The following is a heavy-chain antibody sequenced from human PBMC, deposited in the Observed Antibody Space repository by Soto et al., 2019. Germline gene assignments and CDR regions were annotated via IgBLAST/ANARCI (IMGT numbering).Heavy chain of an antibody. V-gene: IGHV4-34*01. D-gene: IGHD5-12*01. J-gene: IGHJ4*02. CDR3: ARRGYSGYGLYYYFDY. Sequence: SETLSLTCAVYGGSFSGYYWSWIRQPPGKGLEWIGEINHSGSTNYNPSLKSRVTISVDTSKNQFSLKLSSVTAADTAVYYCARRGYSGYGLYYYFDYWGQGTLVTVSS. CDR2: INHSGST. CDR1: GGSFSGYY.